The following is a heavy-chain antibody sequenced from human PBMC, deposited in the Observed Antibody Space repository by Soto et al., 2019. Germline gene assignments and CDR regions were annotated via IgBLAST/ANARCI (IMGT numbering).Heavy chain of an antibody. CDR2: IYHRGSP. D-gene: IGHD4-17*01. J-gene: IGHJ4*02. CDR3: ARTTGYGDCPNDY. V-gene: IGHV4-4*02. CDR1: GGSISSNNW. Sequence: QVQLQESGPGLVEPLGTLSLTCAVSGGSISSNNWWTWVRQSPGKGLEWIGEIYHRGSPNYNPSLERRVTLSVEQSKNQFSLKLTSVTAADTAMYYCARTTGYGDCPNDYWGQGTLVTVSS.